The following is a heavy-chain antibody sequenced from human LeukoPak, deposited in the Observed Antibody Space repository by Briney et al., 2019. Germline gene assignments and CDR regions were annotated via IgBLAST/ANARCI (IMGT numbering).Heavy chain of an antibody. V-gene: IGHV3-23*01. CDR1: GFTFSSYA. CDR2: ISGSGGST. CDR3: AKDLGAGYYGSGSYYIAGPILDY. Sequence: PGGSLRLSCAASGFTFSSYAMSWVRQAPGKGLEWVSAISGSGGSTYYADSVKGRFTISRDNSKNTLYLQMNSLRAEDTAVYYCAKDLGAGYYGSGSYYIAGPILDYWGQGTLVTVSS. D-gene: IGHD3-10*01. J-gene: IGHJ4*02.